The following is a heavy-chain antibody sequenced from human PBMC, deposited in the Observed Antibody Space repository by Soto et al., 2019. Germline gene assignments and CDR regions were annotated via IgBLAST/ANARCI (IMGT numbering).Heavy chain of an antibody. D-gene: IGHD2-15*01. CDR1: GYTFTSYG. CDR3: ARDLGRYCSGGSCDVFQH. J-gene: IGHJ1*01. V-gene: IGHV1-18*01. Sequence: ASVKVSCKASGYTFTSYGISWVRQAPGQGLEWMGWISAYNGNTNYAQKLQGRVTMTTDTSTSTAYMELRSLRSDDTAVYYCARDLGRYCSGGSCDVFQHWGQGTLVTVSS. CDR2: ISAYNGNT.